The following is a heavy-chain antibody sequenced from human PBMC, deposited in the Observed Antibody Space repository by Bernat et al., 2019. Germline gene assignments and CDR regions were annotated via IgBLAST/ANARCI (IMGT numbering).Heavy chain of an antibody. J-gene: IGHJ5*02. CDR3: AKDWTAGGNYGYGKFDP. D-gene: IGHD3-10*01. Sequence: EVQLLESGGGLVQPGGSLRLSCAASGFTFSSYAMSWVRQAPGKGLEWVSAISGSGDSIVYADPVKGRFTISRDNSKDTLYLQMNSLRGEDRAVYYCAKDWTAGGNYGYGKFDPWGQGTLVTVSS. V-gene: IGHV3-23*01. CDR2: ISGSGDSI. CDR1: GFTFSSYA.